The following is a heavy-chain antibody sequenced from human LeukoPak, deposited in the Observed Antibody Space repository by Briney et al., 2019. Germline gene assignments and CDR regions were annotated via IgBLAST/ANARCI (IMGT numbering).Heavy chain of an antibody. J-gene: IGHJ4*02. CDR3: ARDPSNSSGRYVLFDF. V-gene: IGHV1-24*01. CDR1: GYTLTELS. D-gene: IGHD6-19*01. Sequence: ASVKVSCKVSGYTLTELSMHWVRQAPGKGLEWMGGFDPEDGETIYAQKFQGRVTMTTDTSTSTAYLELRNLRSDDTAVYYCARDPSNSSGRYVLFDFWGQGTLVTVSS. CDR2: FDPEDGET.